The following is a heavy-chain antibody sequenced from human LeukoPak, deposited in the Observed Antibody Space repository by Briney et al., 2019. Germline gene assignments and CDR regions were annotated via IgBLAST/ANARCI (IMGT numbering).Heavy chain of an antibody. V-gene: IGHV1-46*01. CDR1: GYTFSNYY. D-gene: IGHD1-1*01. CDR2: INPGGGSA. Sequence: ASVKVSCKASGYTFSNYYIHWARQAPGQGLGWMGIINPGGGSATYAQKFQGRVTMTSDTSTSTVYMDLMSLRSEDTAVHYCARDSGFGYFDFWGQGTLVTVSS. CDR3: ARDSGFGYFDF. J-gene: IGHJ4*02.